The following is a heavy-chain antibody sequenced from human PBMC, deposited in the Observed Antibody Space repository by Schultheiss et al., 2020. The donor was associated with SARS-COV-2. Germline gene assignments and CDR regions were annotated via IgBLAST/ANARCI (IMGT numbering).Heavy chain of an antibody. D-gene: IGHD6-19*01. V-gene: IGHV2-5*02. CDR2: IYWDDDK. CDR1: GFSLSTSGVG. Sequence: SGPTLLKPTQTLTLTCTFSGFSLSTSGVGVGWIRQPPGKALEWLALIYWDDDKRYSPSLKSRLTITKDTSKNQVVLTMTNMDPVDTATYYCAHTDRYSSGWRWYYFDYWGQGTLVTVSS. J-gene: IGHJ4*02. CDR3: AHTDRYSSGWRWYYFDY.